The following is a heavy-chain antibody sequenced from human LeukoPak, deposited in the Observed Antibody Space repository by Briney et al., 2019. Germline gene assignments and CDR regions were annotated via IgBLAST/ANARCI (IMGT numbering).Heavy chain of an antibody. V-gene: IGHV3-30-3*01. CDR3: ARDSGFWSGYYDGPLDY. J-gene: IGHJ4*02. Sequence: GGSLRLSCAASGFTFSSYAMHWVRQAPGKGLEWVAVISYDGNNKYYADSVKGRFTISRDNSKNTLYLQMNSLRAEDTAVYYCARDSGFWSGYYDGPLDYWGQGTLVTVSS. D-gene: IGHD3-3*01. CDR1: GFTFSSYA. CDR2: ISYDGNNK.